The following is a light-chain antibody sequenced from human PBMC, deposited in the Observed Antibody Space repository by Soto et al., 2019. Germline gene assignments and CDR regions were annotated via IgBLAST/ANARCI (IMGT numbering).Light chain of an antibody. CDR1: SSDIGGYNY. CDR2: GVS. CDR3: SSYRSSIIPVV. Sequence: QSVLTQPASVSGSPGQSITISCTGTSSDIGGYNYVSWYQQHPGKAPKLMIYGVSNRPSGVSGRFFGSKSGNMASLTISGLQPEDEADYYCSSYRSSIIPVVFGGGTKLTVL. V-gene: IGLV2-14*01. J-gene: IGLJ2*01.